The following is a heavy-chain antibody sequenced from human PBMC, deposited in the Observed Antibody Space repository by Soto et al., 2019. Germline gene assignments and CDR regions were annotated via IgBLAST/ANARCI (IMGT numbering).Heavy chain of an antibody. CDR2: INHSGST. D-gene: IGHD6-13*01. V-gene: IGHV4-34*01. CDR3: ARGRLRAAAGPRWFDP. Sequence: TSETLSLTCAVYGGSFSGYYWSWIRQPPGKGLEWIGEINHSGSTNYNPSLKSRVTISVDTSKNQFSLKLSSVTAADTAVYYCARGRLRAAAGPRWFDPWGQGTLVTVSS. CDR1: GGSFSGYY. J-gene: IGHJ5*02.